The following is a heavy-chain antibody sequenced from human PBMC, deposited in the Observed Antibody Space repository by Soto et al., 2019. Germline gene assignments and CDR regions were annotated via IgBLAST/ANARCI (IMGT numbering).Heavy chain of an antibody. Sequence: PGGSLRLSCAASGFTFSSYSMNWVRQAPGKGLEWVSSISSSSSYIYYADSVKGRFTISRDNSKNTLYLQMNSLRAKDTAVYYCAKRAPGTYFAYWGQGTLVTVS. V-gene: IGHV3-21*04. D-gene: IGHD1-7*01. CDR2: ISSSSSYI. CDR3: AKRAPGTYFAY. J-gene: IGHJ4*02. CDR1: GFTFSSYS.